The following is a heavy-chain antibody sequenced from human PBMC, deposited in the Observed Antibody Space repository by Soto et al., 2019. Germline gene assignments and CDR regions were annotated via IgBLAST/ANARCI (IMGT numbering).Heavy chain of an antibody. CDR2: IYYSGST. V-gene: IGHV4-59*01. CDR1: GGSISSYY. J-gene: IGHJ4*02. D-gene: IGHD3-22*01. CDR3: TFGGGGYDSSGYYYIDYFDY. Sequence: SETLSLTCTVSGGSISSYYWSWIRQPPGKGLEWIGYIYYSGSTNYNPSLKSRVTISVDASKNQFSMKLSSVTAADTAVYYNTFGGGGYDSSGYYYIDYFDYWGQGTLVTVSS.